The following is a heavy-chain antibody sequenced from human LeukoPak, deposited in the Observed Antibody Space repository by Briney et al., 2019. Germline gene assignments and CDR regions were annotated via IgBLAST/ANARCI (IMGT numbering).Heavy chain of an antibody. J-gene: IGHJ4*02. CDR3: ARVSGYIPNFDY. V-gene: IGHV1-69*13. D-gene: IGHD5-24*01. CDR1: GGTFSSYA. Sequence: SVKVSCKASGGTFSSYAISWVRQAPGQGLEWMGGIIPIFGTANYAQKFQGRVTITADESTSTAYMELSSLRSEDTAVYYCARVSGYIPNFDYWGQGTLVTVSS. CDR2: IIPIFGTA.